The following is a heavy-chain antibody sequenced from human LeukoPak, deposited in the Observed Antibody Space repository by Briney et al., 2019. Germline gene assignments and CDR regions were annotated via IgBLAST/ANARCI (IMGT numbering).Heavy chain of an antibody. V-gene: IGHV4-34*01. D-gene: IGHD4-11*01. J-gene: IGHJ3*02. CDR2: INHSGST. CDR1: GGSFSGYY. CDR3: ARTLTTGAFDI. Sequence: SETLSLTCAVYGGSFSGYYWSWIRQPPGKGLEWIGEINHSGSTYYNPSLKSRVTISVDRSKNQFSLKLSSVTAADTAVYYCARTLTTGAFDIWGQGTMVTVSS.